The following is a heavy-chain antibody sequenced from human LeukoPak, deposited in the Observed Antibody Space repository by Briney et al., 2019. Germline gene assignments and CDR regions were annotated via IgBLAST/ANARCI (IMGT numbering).Heavy chain of an antibody. CDR2: IKQDGSEK. Sequence: GGSLRLSCAASGFTFSSYWMSWVRQAPGKGLEWVANIKQDGSEKYYVDSVKGRFTISRDNAKNSLYLQMNSLRAEDTAVYYCARDSVRYSNYLYWYFDLWGRGTLVTVSS. CDR3: ARDSVRYSNYLYWYFDL. V-gene: IGHV3-7*01. J-gene: IGHJ2*01. CDR1: GFTFSSYW. D-gene: IGHD4-11*01.